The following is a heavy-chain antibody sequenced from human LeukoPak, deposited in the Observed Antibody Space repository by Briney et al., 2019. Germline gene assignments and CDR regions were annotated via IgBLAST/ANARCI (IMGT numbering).Heavy chain of an antibody. V-gene: IGHV3-30*02. CDR2: IRYDGSNK. CDR3: AKDRGSRGYSNYDFDY. CDR1: GFTFSSYG. J-gene: IGHJ4*02. D-gene: IGHD4-11*01. Sequence: GGSLRLSCAASGFTFSSYGMHWVRQAPGKGLEWVAFIRYDGSNKYYADSVKGRFTISRDNSKNTLYLQMNSLRAEDTAVYYCAKDRGSRGYSNYDFDYWGQGTLVTVSS.